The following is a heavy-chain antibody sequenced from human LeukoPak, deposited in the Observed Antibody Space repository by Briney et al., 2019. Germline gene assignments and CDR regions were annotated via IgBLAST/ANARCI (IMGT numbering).Heavy chain of an antibody. V-gene: IGHV3-9*03. CDR3: AKDIGARIAARDAFDI. Sequence: GGSLRLSCAASGFTFDDYAMHWVRQAPGKGLEWVSGISWNSGSIGYADSVKGRFTISRDNAKNSLYLQMNSLRAEDMALYYCAKDIGARIAARDAFDIWGQGTMVTVSS. J-gene: IGHJ3*02. CDR2: ISWNSGSI. CDR1: GFTFDDYA. D-gene: IGHD6-6*01.